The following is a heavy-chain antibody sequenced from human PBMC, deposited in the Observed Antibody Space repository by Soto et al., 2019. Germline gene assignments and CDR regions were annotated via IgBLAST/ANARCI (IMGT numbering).Heavy chain of an antibody. V-gene: IGHV1-8*01. D-gene: IGHD6-19*01. CDR3: ARAVGIAVTGLDL. Sequence: QEQLVQSGAEVKRPGASVKVSCRASGYTFTSSNINWVRQAAGQGPEWIGWMNPVNGNAAFARELQGRVTMTRDTSTDTAYMEVGGLSSGDTAIYYCARAVGIAVTGLDLWGPGTLVTVSS. CDR1: GYTFTSSN. CDR2: MNPVNGNA. J-gene: IGHJ5*02.